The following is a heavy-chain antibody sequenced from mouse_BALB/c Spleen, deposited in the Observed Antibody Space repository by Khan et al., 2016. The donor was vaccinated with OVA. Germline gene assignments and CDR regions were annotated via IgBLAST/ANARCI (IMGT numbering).Heavy chain of an antibody. CDR3: ASELGRYYAMDY. CDR2: ISYSGST. J-gene: IGHJ4*01. V-gene: IGHV3-2*02. Sequence: EVQLQESGPGLVKPSQSLSLTCTVAGYSITSDYAWNWIRQFPGNKLEWMGYISYSGSTGYNPSLKSRISITRDKSKNQFFLQFKSVTTEDTATYYCASELGRYYAMDYWGQGTSVTVSS. D-gene: IGHD4-1*01. CDR1: GYSITSDYA.